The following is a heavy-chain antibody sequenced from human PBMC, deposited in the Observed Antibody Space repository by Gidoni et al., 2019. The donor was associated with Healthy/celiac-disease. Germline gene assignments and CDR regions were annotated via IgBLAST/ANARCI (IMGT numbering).Heavy chain of an antibody. Sequence: EVQLVESGGGLVQPGGSLRLSCAASGFTFSRYWMSWVRQAPGKGLEWVANIKQDGSEKYYVDSVKGRFTISRDNAKNSLYLQMNSLRAEDTAVYYCARDGWGSSGVYYYGMDVWGQGTTVTVSS. CDR3: ARDGWGSSGVYYYGMDV. J-gene: IGHJ6*02. V-gene: IGHV3-7*01. CDR2: IKQDGSEK. D-gene: IGHD6-13*01. CDR1: GFTFSRYW.